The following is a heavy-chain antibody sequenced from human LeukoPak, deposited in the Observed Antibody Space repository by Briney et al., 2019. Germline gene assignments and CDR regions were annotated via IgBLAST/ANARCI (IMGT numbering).Heavy chain of an antibody. CDR3: CRSAYTYGPFDY. V-gene: IGHV4-4*07. Sequence: PSETLSLTCSVSGGSMSSDYYSWIRQSAGKGLEWIGRIYTSGSTNYNPSLQSRVTMSVDTSKNQFSLRLSSVTADTAVYYCCRSAYTYGPFDYWGQGTLVAVSS. D-gene: IGHD3-16*01. J-gene: IGHJ4*02. CDR1: GGSMSSDY. CDR2: IYTSGST.